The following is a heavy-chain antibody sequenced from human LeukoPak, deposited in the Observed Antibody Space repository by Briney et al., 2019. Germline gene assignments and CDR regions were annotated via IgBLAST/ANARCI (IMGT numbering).Heavy chain of an antibody. Sequence: ASETLSLTCTVSGGSISSYYWSWIRQPPGKGLEWIGYIYYSGSTNYNPSLKSRVTISVDTSKNQFSLKLSSVTAADTAVYYCATAATDYFDYWGQGTLVTVSS. CDR1: GGSISSYY. CDR2: IYYSGST. D-gene: IGHD1-26*01. CDR3: ATAATDYFDY. J-gene: IGHJ4*02. V-gene: IGHV4-59*01.